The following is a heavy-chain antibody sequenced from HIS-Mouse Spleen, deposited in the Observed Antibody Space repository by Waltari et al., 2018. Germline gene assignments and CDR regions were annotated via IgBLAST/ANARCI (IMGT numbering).Heavy chain of an antibody. J-gene: IGHJ4*02. CDR3: ARSPSGSSWYDY. D-gene: IGHD6-13*01. V-gene: IGHV1-2*02. CDR2: INPNSGGT. Sequence: QLLQSGAETKKPSATQTVPRKAPGDTSTRYKTHWVRQAPGPGLEWMGWINPNSGGTNYAKKFQGRVTMTRDTSISTAYMELSRLRSDDTAVYYCARSPSGSSWYDYWGQGTLVTVSS. CDR1: GDTSTRYK.